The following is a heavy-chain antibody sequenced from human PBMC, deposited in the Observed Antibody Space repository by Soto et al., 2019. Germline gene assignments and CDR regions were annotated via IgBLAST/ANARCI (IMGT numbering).Heavy chain of an antibody. J-gene: IGHJ1*01. CDR2: FDPEDGET. CDR1: GYTLTELS. V-gene: IGHV1-24*01. Sequence: ASVKVSCKVSGYTLTELSMHWVRQAPGKGLEWMGGFDPEDGETIYAQKFQGRVTMTEDTSTDTAYMELSSLRSEDTAEYYYTTGLFRHPGAKYFQHGGRGPLVTVSS. CDR3: TTGLFRHPGAKYFQH.